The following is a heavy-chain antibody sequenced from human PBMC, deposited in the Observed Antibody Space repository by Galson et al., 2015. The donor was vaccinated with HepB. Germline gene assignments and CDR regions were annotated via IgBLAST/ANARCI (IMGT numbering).Heavy chain of an antibody. D-gene: IGHD2-15*01. CDR2: IYPGDSDT. J-gene: IGHJ3*02. V-gene: IGHV5-51*01. Sequence: QSGAEVKKPGESLKISCKGSGYSFTSYWIGWVRQMPGKGLEWMGIIYPGDSDTRYSPSFQGQVTISADKSISTAYLQWSSLKASDTAMYYCARQQDIGVVVAATRLNAFDIWGQGTMVTVSS. CDR1: GYSFTSYW. CDR3: ARQQDIGVVVAATRLNAFDI.